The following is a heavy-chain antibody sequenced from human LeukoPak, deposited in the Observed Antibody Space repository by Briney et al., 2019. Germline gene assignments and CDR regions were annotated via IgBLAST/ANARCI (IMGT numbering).Heavy chain of an antibody. CDR3: ARLSIAAAGTIDY. V-gene: IGHV1-69*04. CDR2: IIPILGIA. Sequence: SVKVPCKASGGTFSSYAISWVRQAPGQGLEWMGRIIPILGIANYAQKFQGRVTITADKSTSTAYMELSSLRSEDTAAYYCARLSIAAAGTIDYWGQGTLVTVSS. D-gene: IGHD6-13*01. CDR1: GGTFSSYA. J-gene: IGHJ4*02.